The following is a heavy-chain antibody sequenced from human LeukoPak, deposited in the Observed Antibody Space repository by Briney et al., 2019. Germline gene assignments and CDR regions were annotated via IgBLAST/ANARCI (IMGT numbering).Heavy chain of an antibody. D-gene: IGHD3-10*01. V-gene: IGHV1-2*02. J-gene: IGHJ5*02. Sequence: ASVKVSCKASGYTFTGYYMHWVRQAPGQGLEWMGGSNPNSGGTNYAQKFQGRVTMTRDTSISTAYMELSRLRSDDTAVYYCAREDYGSGSYYNEDNWFDPWGQGTLVTVSS. CDR2: SNPNSGGT. CDR3: AREDYGSGSYYNEDNWFDP. CDR1: GYTFTGYY.